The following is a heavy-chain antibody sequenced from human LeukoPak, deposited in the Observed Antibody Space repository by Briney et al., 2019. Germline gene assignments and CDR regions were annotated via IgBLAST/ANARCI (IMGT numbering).Heavy chain of an antibody. CDR2: IKQDGSEI. J-gene: IGHJ4*02. V-gene: IGHV3-7*01. Sequence: GGSLRLSCAASGFIFGDYWISWVRQAPGKGLEWVANIKQDGSEIYYVDSAKGRFTMYRDNGKDSRYLKMHSMRAEDTAVYYCARDPGPDYWGQGTLVTVS. CDR3: ARDPGPDY. CDR1: GFIFGDYW.